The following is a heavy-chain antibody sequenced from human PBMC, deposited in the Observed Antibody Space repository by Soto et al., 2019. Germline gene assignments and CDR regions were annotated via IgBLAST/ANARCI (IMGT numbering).Heavy chain of an antibody. Sequence: SETLSLTCAVSGGSISSGGYSWSWIRQPPGKGLEWIGYIYHSGSTYYNPSLKSRVTISVDRSKNQFSLKLSSVTAADTAVYYCARGQVVAAQHWGQETLVTVSS. V-gene: IGHV4-30-2*01. CDR2: IYHSGST. CDR1: GGSISSGGYS. D-gene: IGHD2-15*01. CDR3: ARGQVVAAQH. J-gene: IGHJ4*02.